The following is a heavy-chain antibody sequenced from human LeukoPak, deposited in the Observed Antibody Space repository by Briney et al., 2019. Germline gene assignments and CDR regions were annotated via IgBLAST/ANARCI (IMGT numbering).Heavy chain of an antibody. Sequence: SETLSLTCTVPGGSMNSYYWSWIRQSPGKGLEWIGYIYYSGNTNYNPSLRSRVTISVDTSKNQFSLKLRSVTAADTAVYYCARVRVRWAYDASDIWGQGTMVTVSS. D-gene: IGHD3-10*01. J-gene: IGHJ3*02. CDR2: IYYSGNT. CDR3: ARVRVRWAYDASDI. V-gene: IGHV4-59*01. CDR1: GGSMNSYY.